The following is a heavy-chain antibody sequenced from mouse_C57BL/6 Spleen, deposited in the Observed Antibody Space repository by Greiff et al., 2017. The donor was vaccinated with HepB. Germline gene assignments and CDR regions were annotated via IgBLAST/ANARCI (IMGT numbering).Heavy chain of an antibody. D-gene: IGHD2-4*01. V-gene: IGHV1-63*01. CDR3: ARDGDDYGPFAY. Sequence: VQLQQSGAELVRPGTSVKMSCKASGYTFTNYWIGWAKQRPGRGLEWIGDIYPGGGYTNYNEKFKGKATLTADKSSSTAYMQFSSLTSEDSAIYYCARDGDDYGPFAYWGQGTLVTVSA. CDR1: GYTFTNYW. J-gene: IGHJ3*01. CDR2: IYPGGGYT.